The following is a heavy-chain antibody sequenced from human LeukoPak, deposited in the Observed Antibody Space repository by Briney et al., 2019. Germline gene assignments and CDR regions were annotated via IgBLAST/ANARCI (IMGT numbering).Heavy chain of an antibody. V-gene: IGHV3-21*01. Sequence: GGSLRLSCAASGFTFNTYTMNWVRQAPGKGLEWVSFTGSSSDYIYYADSVKGRFTISRDNAKKSLYLQMNSLRAEDTAVYYCARVVFSSRAPNMDVWGKGTTVTVSS. D-gene: IGHD6-19*01. CDR3: ARVVFSSRAPNMDV. J-gene: IGHJ6*04. CDR1: GFTFNTYT. CDR2: TGSSSDYI.